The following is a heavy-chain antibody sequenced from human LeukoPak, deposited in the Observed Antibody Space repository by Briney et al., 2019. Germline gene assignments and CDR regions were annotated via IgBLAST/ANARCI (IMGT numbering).Heavy chain of an antibody. CDR1: GYTFTSYG. J-gene: IGHJ4*02. CDR2: ISAYNGNT. Sequence: ASVKVSCKASGYTFTSYGISWVRQAPGQGLEWMGWISAYNGNTNYAQKLQGRVTMTTDTSTSTAYMELRSLRSDDTAVYDCARALVGDSYGPFDYWGQGTLVTVSS. CDR3: ARALVGDSYGPFDY. V-gene: IGHV1-18*01. D-gene: IGHD5-18*01.